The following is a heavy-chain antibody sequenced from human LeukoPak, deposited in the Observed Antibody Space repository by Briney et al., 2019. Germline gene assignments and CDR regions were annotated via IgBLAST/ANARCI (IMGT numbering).Heavy chain of an antibody. V-gene: IGHV3-23*01. CDR2: ISGSGGST. CDR3: AKGLSAAGDYYFDY. J-gene: IGHJ4*02. CDR1: GFTFSNYA. D-gene: IGHD2-21*01. Sequence: QSGGSLRLSCAASGFTFSNYAMSWVRQAPGKGLEWLSTISGSGGSTYYADSVKGRFTISRDNSKNTVYLQMKSLRVEATAVYYRAKGLSAAGDYYFDYWGQGALVTVSS.